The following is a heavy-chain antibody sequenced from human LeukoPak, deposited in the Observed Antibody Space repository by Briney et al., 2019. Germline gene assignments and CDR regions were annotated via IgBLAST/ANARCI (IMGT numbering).Heavy chain of an antibody. CDR3: ARANRVVAADYYYWYMDV. Sequence: ASVKLSCKAAGSTFTDHYMHWVRQAPGPGLEWRGWINGNSGGTEYAQNFQARVTMTRDTTISTANTELRRLTSADTALYYCARANRVVAADYYYWYMDVWGKGTTVTVSS. J-gene: IGHJ6*03. CDR2: INGNSGGT. CDR1: GSTFTDHY. D-gene: IGHD2-15*01. V-gene: IGHV1-2*02.